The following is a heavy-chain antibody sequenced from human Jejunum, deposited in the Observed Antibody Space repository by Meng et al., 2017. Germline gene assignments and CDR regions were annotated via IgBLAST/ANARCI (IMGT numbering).Heavy chain of an antibody. D-gene: IGHD6-13*01. CDR1: WFSLSTSGVG. J-gene: IGHJ4*02. CDR2: IYWDDDK. Sequence: TLNELCTTQVKPTQTLSRTFTFSWFSLSTSGVGVGLRRQPPGNALDYLALIYWDDDKRHSPSLRSRLTIAKDTSKNQVVLTMTNMDPVDTATYYCAHRLGPSSRSWDVGYFDYWGQGTLVTVSS. V-gene: IGHV2-5*02. CDR3: AHRLGPSSRSWDVGYFDY.